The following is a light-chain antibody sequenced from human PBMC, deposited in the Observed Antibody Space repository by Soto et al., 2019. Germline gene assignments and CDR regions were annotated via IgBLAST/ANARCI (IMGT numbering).Light chain of an antibody. J-gene: IGLJ2*01. CDR3: AAWDDSLNGVV. CDR1: SSTIGSNT. Sequence: QSALTQPPSASGTPGQRVTISCSRSSSTIGSNTVNWYQQLPGTAPKLLIYSDNQRPSGVPDRFSGSKSGTSASLTISGLQSEDEADYYCAAWDDSLNGVVFGGGTKLTVL. V-gene: IGLV1-44*01. CDR2: SDN.